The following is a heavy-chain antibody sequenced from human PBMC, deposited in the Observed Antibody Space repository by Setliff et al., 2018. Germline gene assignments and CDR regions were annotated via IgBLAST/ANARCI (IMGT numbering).Heavy chain of an antibody. Sequence: KPSETLSLTCPVSGGSISSSPYYWGWIRQPPGKGLEWIGSIYYSGSTYYNPSLKSRVTIFVDTSRNQFSLKLSSVTAADTALYYCARQWTDCTSANCYTMAYYYYYMDVWGKGTTVTVSS. V-gene: IGHV4-39*01. CDR1: GGSISSSPYY. J-gene: IGHJ6*03. D-gene: IGHD2-2*02. CDR2: IYYSGST. CDR3: ARQWTDCTSANCYTMAYYYYYMDV.